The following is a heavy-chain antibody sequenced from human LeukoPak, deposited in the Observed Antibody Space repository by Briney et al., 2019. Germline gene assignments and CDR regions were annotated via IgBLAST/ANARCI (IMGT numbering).Heavy chain of an antibody. D-gene: IGHD3-10*01. CDR2: IYHTGST. CDR1: GGSFSSTSYY. CDR3: ARPIRSRDNNWFDP. J-gene: IGHJ5*02. V-gene: IGHV4-39*01. Sequence: SETLSLTCTVSGGSFSSTSYYWGWIRQPPGKGLEWIANIYHTGSTYYNPSLKSRVTISVDTSANQFSLKLNSVTAADTAGYYCARPIRSRDNNWFDPWGQGTLVIVSS.